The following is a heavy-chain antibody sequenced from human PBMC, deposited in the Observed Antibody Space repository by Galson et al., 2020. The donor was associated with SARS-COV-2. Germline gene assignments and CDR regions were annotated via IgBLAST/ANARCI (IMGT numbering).Heavy chain of an antibody. CDR2: IYYDGST. Sequence: ETLETLSLTCTVSGGSISNYYWSWIRQPPGKRLEWIGYIYYDGSTNYSPSLKSRVIISVDRSKNQISLKLTSVTAADTAVYFCARSGSSWGDWFDPWGQGTPVTVSS. D-gene: IGHD6-13*01. V-gene: IGHV4-59*01. CDR1: GGSISNYY. J-gene: IGHJ5*02. CDR3: ARSGSSWGDWFDP.